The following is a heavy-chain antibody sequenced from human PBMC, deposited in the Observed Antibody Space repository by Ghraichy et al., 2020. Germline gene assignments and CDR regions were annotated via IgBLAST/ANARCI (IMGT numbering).Heavy chain of an antibody. Sequence: ASVKVSCKASGSTFTGSYMHWVRQAPGQVLEWMGRINPNSGGTNYAQKFQGRVTMTRDTSISTAYMELSRLRSDDTAVYYCARDLPMNVGYDSSGYPFSAFDIWGQLIMVTVS. CDR1: GSTFTGSY. D-gene: IGHD3-22*01. J-gene: IGHJ3*02. V-gene: IGHV1-2*06. CDR2: INPNSGGT. CDR3: ARDLPMNVGYDSSGYPFSAFDI.